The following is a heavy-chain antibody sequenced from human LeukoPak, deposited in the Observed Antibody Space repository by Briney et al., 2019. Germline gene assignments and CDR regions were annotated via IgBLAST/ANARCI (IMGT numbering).Heavy chain of an antibody. CDR3: ARAAYDTSGYSWFDP. D-gene: IGHD3-22*01. J-gene: IGHJ5*02. CDR1: GFTFSRYA. V-gene: IGHV3-30-3*01. CDR2: ISYDGSNK. Sequence: GRPLRLSCAASGFTFSRYAMHWVRQAPGKGLEWVTLISYDGSNKYYADSVEGRFTISGDNSKNTLYLQMDSLRVEDTAIYYCARAAYDTSGYSWFDPWGQGTLVTVSS.